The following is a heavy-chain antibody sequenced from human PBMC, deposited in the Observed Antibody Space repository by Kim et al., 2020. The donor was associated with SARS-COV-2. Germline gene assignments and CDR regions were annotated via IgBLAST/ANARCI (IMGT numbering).Heavy chain of an antibody. V-gene: IGHV4-34*01. J-gene: IGHJ6*02. CDR1: GGSFSGFH. CDR2: ISQSGST. Sequence: SETLSLTCAAYGGSFSGFHWTWIRQPPGKALEWIGEISQSGSTNYNPSLKSRVSISIDTSKIQFSLRLISVTAADTAAYYCARGRAGVVPSHILGIGPHYEYYALDVWGRGTTVTVSS. D-gene: IGHD3-3*01. CDR3: ARGRAGVVPSHILGIGPHYEYYALDV.